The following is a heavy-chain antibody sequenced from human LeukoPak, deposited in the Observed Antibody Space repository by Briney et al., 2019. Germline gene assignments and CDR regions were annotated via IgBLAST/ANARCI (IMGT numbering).Heavy chain of an antibody. V-gene: IGHV3-30*18. J-gene: IGHJ4*02. CDR3: AKVSGYSYGFFDY. CDR2: ISYDGRNK. D-gene: IGHD5-18*01. CDR1: GFTFNNYG. Sequence: GGSLRLSCAASGFTFNNYGMHWVRQAPGKGLEWVAVISYDGRNKHYPDSVKGRFTISRDNAKNSLYLQMTSLRAEDTALYYCAKVSGYSYGFFDYWGQGILVTVSS.